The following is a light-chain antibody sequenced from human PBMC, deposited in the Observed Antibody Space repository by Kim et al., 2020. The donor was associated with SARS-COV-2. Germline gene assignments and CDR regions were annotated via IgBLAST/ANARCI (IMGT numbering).Light chain of an antibody. J-gene: IGKJ4*01. CDR1: QDINIY. CDR2: GAS. Sequence: SVYVGDRVNITCQGSQDINIYLNWYRQKPGKAPNLLIYGASKLETGVPSRFSGSGSGTDFTLTISSLQPEDIATYYCQQYGNLPTFGGGTKVDIK. V-gene: IGKV1-33*01. CDR3: QQYGNLPT.